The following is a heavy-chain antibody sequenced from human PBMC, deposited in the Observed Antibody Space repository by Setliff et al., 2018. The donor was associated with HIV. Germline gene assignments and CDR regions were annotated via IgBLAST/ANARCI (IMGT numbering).Heavy chain of an antibody. CDR1: GGSISSSNYY. Sequence: PSETLSLTCTVSGGSISSSNYYWGWIRQPPGKGLEWIGYIYYTGSTNYNPSLKSRLTISVDTSKNQFSLKLRSVTAADTAVYYCARDPPGYGDSNDYWGQGTLVTVSS. CDR3: ARDPPGYGDSNDY. V-gene: IGHV4-61*01. CDR2: IYYTGST. D-gene: IGHD4-17*01. J-gene: IGHJ4*02.